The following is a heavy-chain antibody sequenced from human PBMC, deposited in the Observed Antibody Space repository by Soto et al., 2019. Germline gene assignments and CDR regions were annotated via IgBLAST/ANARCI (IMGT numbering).Heavy chain of an antibody. V-gene: IGHV3-23*01. D-gene: IGHD3-16*02. J-gene: IGHJ4*02. CDR1: GSTFSSYA. CDR2: ISGSGGST. Sequence: GGSLRLSCAASGSTFSSYATSWVRQAPGKGLEWVSAISGSGGSTYYADSVKGRFTISRDNSKNTLYLQMNSLRAEDTAVYYCAKSDGSYRDASHPLDYWGQGTLVTVSS. CDR3: AKSDGSYRDASHPLDY.